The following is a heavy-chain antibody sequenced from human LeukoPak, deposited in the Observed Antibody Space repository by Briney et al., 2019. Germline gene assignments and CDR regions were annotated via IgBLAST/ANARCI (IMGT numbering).Heavy chain of an antibody. D-gene: IGHD4-11*01. J-gene: IGHJ4*02. Sequence: GGSLRLSCAASGFTFSSHWMHWVRQAPGKGLVWVSRVNYDGTDTNYADSVKGRFTISRDNAKNTLYLQMNSLRAEDSAVYFCARQMLTTADYWGQGTLVTVSS. V-gene: IGHV3-74*01. CDR2: VNYDGTDT. CDR1: GFTFSSHW. CDR3: ARQMLTTADY.